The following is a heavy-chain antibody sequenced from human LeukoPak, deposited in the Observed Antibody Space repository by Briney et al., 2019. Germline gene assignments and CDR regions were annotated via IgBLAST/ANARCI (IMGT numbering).Heavy chain of an antibody. D-gene: IGHD3-22*01. CDR1: GFTVSSNY. Sequence: GGSLRLSCAASGFTVSSNYRSWVRQAPGKGLEGGSVIYSGGSTYYADSVKGRFTISRDNSKRTLYLQMNSLRAEDTAVYYCARDSSGCFDYWGQGTLVTVSS. V-gene: IGHV3-66*02. J-gene: IGHJ4*02. CDR2: IYSGGST. CDR3: ARDSSGCFDY.